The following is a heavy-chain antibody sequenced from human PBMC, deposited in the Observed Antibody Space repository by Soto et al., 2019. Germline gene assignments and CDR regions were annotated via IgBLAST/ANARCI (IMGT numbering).Heavy chain of an antibody. CDR3: VKSYYYDSSGYYYSPFFDY. CDR2: IYPGDSDT. Sequence: GESLKISCKGSGYSFTSYWIGWVRQMPGKGLEWMVIIYPGDSDTRYSPSFQGQVTISADKSISTAYLQWSSLKASDTAMYYCVKSYYYDSSGYYYSPFFDYWGQGTLVTVSS. V-gene: IGHV5-51*01. D-gene: IGHD3-22*01. CDR1: GYSFTSYW. J-gene: IGHJ4*02.